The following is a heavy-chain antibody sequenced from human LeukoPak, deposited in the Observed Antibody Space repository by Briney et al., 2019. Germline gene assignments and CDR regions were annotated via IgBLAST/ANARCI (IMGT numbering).Heavy chain of an antibody. CDR3: ARVSSSYHHIEYFQH. Sequence: KPSETLSLTCTVSGGSISSSSYYWGWIRQPPGKGLEWIGYIYYSGSTNYNPSLKSRVTISVDTSKNQFSLKLSSVTAADTAVYYCARVSSSYHHIEYFQHWGQGTLVTVSS. D-gene: IGHD2-15*01. J-gene: IGHJ1*01. CDR2: IYYSGST. CDR1: GGSISSSSYY. V-gene: IGHV4-61*05.